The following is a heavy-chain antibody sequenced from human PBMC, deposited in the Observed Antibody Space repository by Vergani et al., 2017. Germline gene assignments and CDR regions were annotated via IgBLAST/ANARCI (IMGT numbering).Heavy chain of an antibody. CDR2: IYYSGST. J-gene: IGHJ3*02. D-gene: IGHD5/OR15-5a*01. V-gene: IGHV4-59*05. CDR3: ACVNNDAFDI. CDR1: GFTFSSYA. Sequence: VQLLESGGGLVQPGGSLRLSCAASGFTFSSYAMSWVRQAPGKGLEWIGSIYYSGSTYYNPSLKSRVTISVDTSKNQFSLKLSSVTSADTAVYYCACVNNDAFDIWGQGTMVTVSS.